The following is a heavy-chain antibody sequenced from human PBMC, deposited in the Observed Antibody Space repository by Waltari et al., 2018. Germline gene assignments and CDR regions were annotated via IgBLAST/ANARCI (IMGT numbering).Heavy chain of an antibody. CDR2: ISYSGTT. Sequence: QLQLQESGPGLVKPSATLSLTCTVYGSSISSSSYYWGWIRQPPGKGLESIGYISYSGTTYYNLSLKSRVTMSVDTSRDQYSLSLRSVAAADTAVYYCARYYGNGEGWLDPWGQGTLVTVSS. D-gene: IGHD3-3*01. CDR1: GSSISSSSYY. J-gene: IGHJ5*02. V-gene: IGHV4-39*07. CDR3: ARYYGNGEGWLDP.